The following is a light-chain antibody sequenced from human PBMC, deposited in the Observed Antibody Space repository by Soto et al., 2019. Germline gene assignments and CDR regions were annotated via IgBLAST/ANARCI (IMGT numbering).Light chain of an antibody. CDR3: QQAYGFAFT. J-gene: IGKJ3*01. CDR1: QGISTW. CDR2: AAS. V-gene: IGKV1-12*01. Sequence: DIQMTQSPLSVSASVGDRVPSSGRASQGISTWLAWYQQKPGQAPKLLIYAASSLQTGVPSRFSGSGSGTDFTLTISSLQPADTATSFCQQAYGFAFTFGPGTKLEIE.